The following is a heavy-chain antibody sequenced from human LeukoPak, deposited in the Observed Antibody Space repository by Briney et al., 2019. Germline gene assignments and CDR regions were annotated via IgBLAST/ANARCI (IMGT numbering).Heavy chain of an antibody. CDR2: IYPGDYDT. V-gene: IGHV5-51*01. CDR3: ARPSYYGSGSYEIPEYFQH. Sequence: GESLKISCKGSGYSFTSYWIGWVRQMPGKGLEWMGIIYPGDYDTRYSPSFQGQVTISADKSISTAYLQWSSLKASDTAMYYCARPSYYGSGSYEIPEYFQHWGQGTLVTVSS. CDR1: GYSFTSYW. D-gene: IGHD3-10*01. J-gene: IGHJ1*01.